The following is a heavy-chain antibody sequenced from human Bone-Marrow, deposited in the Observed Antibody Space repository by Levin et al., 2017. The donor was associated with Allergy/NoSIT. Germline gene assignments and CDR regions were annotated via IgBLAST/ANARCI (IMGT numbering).Heavy chain of an antibody. CDR2: IHYSGST. CDR3: ARLNYTDSLNFHGMDV. CDR1: GDSVTRTSSY. J-gene: IGHJ6*02. Sequence: SQTLSLTCSVSGDSVTRTSSYWGWIRQPPGKGLEWIGSIHYSGSTYYNPSLKSRVTVSVDTSKNQFSLRLTSVTAADTAVYSCARLNYTDSLNFHGMDVWGQGTTVTGSS. D-gene: IGHD4-17*01. V-gene: IGHV4-39*01.